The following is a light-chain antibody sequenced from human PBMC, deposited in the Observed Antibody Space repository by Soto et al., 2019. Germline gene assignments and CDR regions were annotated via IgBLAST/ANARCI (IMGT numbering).Light chain of an antibody. CDR1: QGISSY. V-gene: IGKV1-9*01. J-gene: IGKJ3*01. Sequence: DIQLTQSPSFLSASVGDRVTITCRASQGISSYLAWYQQKPGKAPNLLIYAASTLQSEVPSRFSVSGAGTEFTLSLSSLQPDDFATYYCQQLNNYPFTFGPGTKVDIK. CDR2: AAS. CDR3: QQLNNYPFT.